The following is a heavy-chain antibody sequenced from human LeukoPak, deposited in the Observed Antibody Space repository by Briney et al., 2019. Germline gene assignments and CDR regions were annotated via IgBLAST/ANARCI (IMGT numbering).Heavy chain of an antibody. CDR1: GVSISGYY. Sequence: PSETLSLTCTVSGVSISGYYWSWIRQPPGKGLEWIGYIYYSGSTNYNPSLKSRVTISVDTSKNQFSLKLSSVTAADTAVYYCARDLGAAAGIEWFDPWGQGTLVTVSS. J-gene: IGHJ5*02. V-gene: IGHV4-59*01. D-gene: IGHD6-13*01. CDR3: ARDLGAAAGIEWFDP. CDR2: IYYSGST.